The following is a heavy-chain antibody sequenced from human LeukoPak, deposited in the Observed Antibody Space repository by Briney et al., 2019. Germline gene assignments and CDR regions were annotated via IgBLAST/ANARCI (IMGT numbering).Heavy chain of an antibody. J-gene: IGHJ6*03. CDR1: GFTFSSYA. V-gene: IGHV3-23*01. CDR2: ISGSGGST. D-gene: IGHD6-6*01. CDR3: AKDRIAARPPYYYMDV. Sequence: PGGSLRLSCSASGFTFSSYAMSWVRQAPGKGLEWVSAISGSGGSTYYADSVKGRFTISRDNSKNTLYLQMNSQRAEDTAVYYCAKDRIAARPPYYYMDVWGKGTTVTVSS.